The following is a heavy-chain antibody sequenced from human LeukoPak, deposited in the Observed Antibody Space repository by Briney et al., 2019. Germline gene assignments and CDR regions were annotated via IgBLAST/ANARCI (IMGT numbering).Heavy chain of an antibody. CDR2: VHLDGRT. CDR1: GGSLTSTNW. Sequence: TSETLSLTCGVSGGSLTSTNWWTWVRPPPGKGLEWIGEVHLDGRTNYNPSLKSRLTMSVDLSENHVSLKLTSVTAADTAVYYCAREGGFYRPLDYSGQGTLVTVSS. V-gene: IGHV4-4*02. J-gene: IGHJ4*02. D-gene: IGHD3-3*01. CDR3: AREGGFYRPLDY.